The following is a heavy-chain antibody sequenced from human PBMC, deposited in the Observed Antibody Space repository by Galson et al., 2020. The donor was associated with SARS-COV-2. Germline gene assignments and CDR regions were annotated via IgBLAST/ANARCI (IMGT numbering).Heavy chain of an antibody. CDR1: GFTFSGSA. CDR3: TRSSRSDTAMVISYYYYGMDV. Sequence: GGSLRLSCAASGFTFSGSAMPWVRQASGKGLEWVGRIRSKANSYATAYAASVKGRFTISRDDSKNTAYLQMNSLKTEDTAVYYYTRSSRSDTAMVISYYYYGMDVWGQGTTVTVSS. J-gene: IGHJ6*02. CDR2: IRSKANSYAT. V-gene: IGHV3-73*01. D-gene: IGHD5-18*01.